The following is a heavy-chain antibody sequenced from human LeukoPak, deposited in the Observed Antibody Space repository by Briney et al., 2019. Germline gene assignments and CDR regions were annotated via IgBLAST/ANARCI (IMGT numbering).Heavy chain of an antibody. D-gene: IGHD1-26*01. J-gene: IGHJ4*02. CDR1: GYILTDYY. CDR2: INPSGGST. Sequence: ASVKVSCKASGYILTDYYMHWVRQAPGQGLEWMGIINPSGGSTTYAQKFQGRVTMTTDMSTSTVYMELSSLRSEDTAVYYCARGRYGHSGSYYIHWGQGTLVTVSS. CDR3: ARGRYGHSGSYYIH. V-gene: IGHV1-46*01.